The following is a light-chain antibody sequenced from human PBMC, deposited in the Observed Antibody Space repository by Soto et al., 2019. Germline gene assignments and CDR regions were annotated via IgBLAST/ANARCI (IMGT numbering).Light chain of an antibody. CDR3: QQYNNWPRIT. CDR1: QSLSSS. V-gene: IGKV3-15*01. Sequence: NGLTQSPATLSLFPGERATLSCRASQSLSSSLAWYQQNPGQAPRLLIYGASTRATGIPARFSGSGSGTEFTLTISSLQSEDFAVYYCQQYNNWPRITFGQGTRLEIK. J-gene: IGKJ5*01. CDR2: GAS.